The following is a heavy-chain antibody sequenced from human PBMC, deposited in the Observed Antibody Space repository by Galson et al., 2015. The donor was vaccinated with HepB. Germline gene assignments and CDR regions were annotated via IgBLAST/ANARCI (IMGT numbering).Heavy chain of an antibody. Sequence: SVKVSCKASGYTFTNYGISWVRQAPGQGLEWMGRISAYNGNTFYAPTLQGRVTLTTDTSTSTVYMELRRLRSDDTAGYHCAREGHYGSSGFLSLFYGMDVWGQGTTVTVSS. J-gene: IGHJ6*02. CDR1: GYTFTNYG. CDR2: ISAYNGNT. V-gene: IGHV1-18*04. CDR3: AREGHYGSSGFLSLFYGMDV. D-gene: IGHD3-22*01.